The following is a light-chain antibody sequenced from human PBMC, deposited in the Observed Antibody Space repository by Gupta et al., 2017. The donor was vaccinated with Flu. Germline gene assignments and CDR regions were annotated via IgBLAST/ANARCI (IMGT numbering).Light chain of an antibody. J-gene: IGLJ1*01. CDR3: SSYRSSSTSFF. Sequence: QSALTQPASVSGSPGQSIAISCTGTTSYVGANNYVSWYQQHPGKAPKVMIYGVNNRPSGVSDRFSGSKSGNTASLTISGLQAEDEADYYCSSYRSSSTSFFFGTGTKVTVL. CDR2: GVN. CDR1: TSYVGANNY. V-gene: IGLV2-14*01.